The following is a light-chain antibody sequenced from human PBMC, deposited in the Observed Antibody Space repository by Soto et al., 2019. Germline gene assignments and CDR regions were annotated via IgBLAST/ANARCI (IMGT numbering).Light chain of an antibody. Sequence: EIVLTQSPGTLSLSPGERATLSCRASQSVRSNYLAWYQQKPGQAPRLLIYDASSRATGFPDRFSGSGSGTDFTLAIGRLEHEDFEVYYCQQYGSSPQTLGQGTKVDIK. V-gene: IGKV3-20*01. CDR3: QQYGSSPQT. CDR2: DAS. J-gene: IGKJ1*01. CDR1: QSVRSNY.